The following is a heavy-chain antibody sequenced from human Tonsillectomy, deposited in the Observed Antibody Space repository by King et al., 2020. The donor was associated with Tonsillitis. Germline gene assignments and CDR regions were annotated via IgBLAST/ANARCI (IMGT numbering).Heavy chain of an antibody. V-gene: IGHV1-18*04. Sequence: VQLVQSGAEVKKPGASVKVSCKASGYTFTSYGISWVRQAPGQGLEWMGWISAYNGNTNYAQKLQGRVTMTTDTSTSTAYMELRSLKSDDTAVYYCARDHGPEQTYYDFWSGYSHFDYWGQGTLVTVSS. CDR2: ISAYNGNT. D-gene: IGHD3-3*01. J-gene: IGHJ4*02. CDR1: GYTFTSYG. CDR3: ARDHGPEQTYYDFWSGYSHFDY.